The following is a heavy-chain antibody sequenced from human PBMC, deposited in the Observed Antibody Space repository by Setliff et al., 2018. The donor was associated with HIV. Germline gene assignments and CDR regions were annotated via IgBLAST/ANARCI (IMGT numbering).Heavy chain of an antibody. V-gene: IGHV4-39*07. Sequence: PSETLSLTCAVSGGSIISSSDYWAWVRQSPGRGLEWLGSIYHSGSTNYKASLKSRATISVDTSKNQFSLKLTSVTAADTAVYYCARAPYGGQSHFHYWGQGTLVTVSS. CDR2: IYHSGST. D-gene: IGHD4-17*01. CDR1: GGSIISSSDY. J-gene: IGHJ4*02. CDR3: ARAPYGGQSHFHY.